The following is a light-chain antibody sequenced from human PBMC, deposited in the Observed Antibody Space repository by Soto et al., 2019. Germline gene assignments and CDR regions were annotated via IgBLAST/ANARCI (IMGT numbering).Light chain of an antibody. CDR2: SNN. Sequence: QSVLTQPPSASGTPGQRVTISCCGSSADIESNTVNWYQQFPGTAPKLLLYSNNQRPSGVPDRFSGSQSGTSASLAISGLQSEDEADYYCAAWDDSLNGQVFGGGTQLPVL. J-gene: IGLJ3*02. CDR1: SADIESNT. CDR3: AAWDDSLNGQV. V-gene: IGLV1-44*01.